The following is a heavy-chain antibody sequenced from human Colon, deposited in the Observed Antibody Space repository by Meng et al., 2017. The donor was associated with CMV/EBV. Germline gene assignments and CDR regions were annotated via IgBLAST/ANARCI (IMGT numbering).Heavy chain of an antibody. Sequence: GGSLRLSCAASGFTVSMFSTYEMNWVRQAPGKGLEWIASISSSGGTIYYADSVKGRFTISRDNAKNSLYLQMNSLRAGDTAVYYCARGDYDFWGGYWGQGTLVTVSS. J-gene: IGHJ4*02. CDR3: ARGDYDFWGGY. CDR2: ISSSGGTI. D-gene: IGHD3-3*01. V-gene: IGHV3-48*03. CDR1: GFTVSMFSTYE.